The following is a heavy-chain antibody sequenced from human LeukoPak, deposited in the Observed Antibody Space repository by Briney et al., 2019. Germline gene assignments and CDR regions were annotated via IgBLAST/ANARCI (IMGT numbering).Heavy chain of an antibody. Sequence: SETLSLTCTVSGGSLSSYYWSWIRQPPGKGLEWIGYIYYSGSTNYNPSLKSRVTISVDTSKNQFSLKLSSVTAADTAVYYCARGPGMVRGVRFDYWGQGTLVTVSS. CDR2: IYYSGST. CDR1: GGSLSSYY. CDR3: ARGPGMVRGVRFDY. D-gene: IGHD3-10*01. V-gene: IGHV4-59*01. J-gene: IGHJ4*02.